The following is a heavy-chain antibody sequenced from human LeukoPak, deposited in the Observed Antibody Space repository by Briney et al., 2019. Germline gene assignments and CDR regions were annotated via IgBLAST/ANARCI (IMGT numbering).Heavy chain of an antibody. CDR3: ARSTSRFDS. Sequence: SETLSLTCTVSGDTVSGDSVNSGTYYWNWIRQPAGKGLEWIGRIYNSGFTNYNPSLKGRVTISVDTSKNQFSLKLSSVTAADTAVYYCARSTSRFDSWGRRTLVTVSS. J-gene: IGHJ4*02. CDR1: GDSVNSGTYY. V-gene: IGHV4-61*02. D-gene: IGHD2-2*01. CDR2: IYNSGFT.